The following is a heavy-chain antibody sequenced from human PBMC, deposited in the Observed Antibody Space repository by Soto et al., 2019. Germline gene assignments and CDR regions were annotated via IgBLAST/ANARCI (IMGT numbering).Heavy chain of an antibody. V-gene: IGHV4-4*07. CDR1: GGSISTYY. CDR3: ARGGRDGFDI. CDR2: VYISGST. Sequence: QVQLQESGPGLVKPSETLSLTCTVSGGSISTYYWNLIRQSAGKGLEWIGRVYISGSTNYHPSLTSRVAMSVDTSNIPSCLTVTSVTAADTAGYYCARGGRDGFDIWGQGTMVTVSS. J-gene: IGHJ3*02.